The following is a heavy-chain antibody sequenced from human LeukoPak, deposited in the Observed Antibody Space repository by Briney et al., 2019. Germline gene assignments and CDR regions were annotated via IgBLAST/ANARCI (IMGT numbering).Heavy chain of an antibody. CDR2: IYPGDSDT. D-gene: IGHD3-9*01. CDR3: ARIYYDILTGYPLFDY. V-gene: IGHV5-51*01. CDR1: GYSFTSYW. Sequence: GESLKISCQGSGYSFTSYWIGWVRQMPGKGLEWMGIIYPGDSDTRYSPSFQGQVTISADKSISTAYLQWSSLKASDTAMYYCARIYYDILTGYPLFDYWGQGTLVTVSS. J-gene: IGHJ4*02.